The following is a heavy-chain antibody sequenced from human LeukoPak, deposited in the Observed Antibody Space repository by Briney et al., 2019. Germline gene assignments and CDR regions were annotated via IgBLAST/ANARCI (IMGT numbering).Heavy chain of an antibody. CDR1: GGTFSSYA. CDR2: IIPIFGTA. D-gene: IGHD2-21*02. Sequence: SVKVSCKASGGTFSSYAISWVRQAPGQGLEWMGGIIPIFGTANYAQKFQGRVTITTDESTSTAYTELSSLRSEDTAVYYCASVPLAYCGGDWGCWFDPWGQGTLVTVSS. CDR3: ASVPLAYCGGDWGCWFDP. V-gene: IGHV1-69*05. J-gene: IGHJ5*02.